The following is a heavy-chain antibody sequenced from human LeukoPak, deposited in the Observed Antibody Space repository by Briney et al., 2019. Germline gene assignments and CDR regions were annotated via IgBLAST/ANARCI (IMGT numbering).Heavy chain of an antibody. V-gene: IGHV4-59*01. J-gene: IGHJ4*02. CDR2: IYDSGST. Sequence: PSETLSLTCTVSGGSISTYYWSWIRQPPGKGLEWIGYIYDSGSTNYNPSLKRRVTISIDTSKSQFSLKLSSVTAADTAVYYCASRKLGNDYWGQGTLVTVSS. D-gene: IGHD7-27*01. CDR1: GGSISTYY. CDR3: ASRKLGNDY.